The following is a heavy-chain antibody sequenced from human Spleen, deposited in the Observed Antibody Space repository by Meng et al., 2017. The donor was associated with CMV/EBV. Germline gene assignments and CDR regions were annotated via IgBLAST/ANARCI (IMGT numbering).Heavy chain of an antibody. D-gene: IGHD3-3*01. CDR1: GGTFSNYA. CDR2: ITPIIGIA. Sequence: SGGTFSNYAINWVRQAPGQGLEWMGGITPIIGIANYAQKFQGRVTITADKSTNTAYMDLRRLRSEDTAVYYCARGEVKIFGVVKGFDPWGQGTLVTVSS. J-gene: IGHJ5*02. CDR3: ARGEVKIFGVVKGFDP. V-gene: IGHV1-69*10.